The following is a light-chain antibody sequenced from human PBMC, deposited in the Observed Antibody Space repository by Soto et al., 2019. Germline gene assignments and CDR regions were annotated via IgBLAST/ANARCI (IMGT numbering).Light chain of an antibody. CDR1: SSDVGSYNL. Sequence: QSVLTQPASVSGSPGQSITISCTGTSSDVGSYNLVSWYQQHPGKAPKLMIYEVSKRPSGVSNRFSGSKSGNTASLTISGLQAEDEADYCCSYAGSSTGYVFGTGTKVTVL. J-gene: IGLJ1*01. V-gene: IGLV2-23*02. CDR2: EVS. CDR3: CSYAGSSTGYV.